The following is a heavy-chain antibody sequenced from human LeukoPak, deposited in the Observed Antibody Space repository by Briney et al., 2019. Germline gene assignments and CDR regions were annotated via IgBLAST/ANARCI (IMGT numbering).Heavy chain of an antibody. J-gene: IGHJ4*02. V-gene: IGHV3-53*01. Sequence: PGGSLRVSCAASWFTVSSNDMTWVRQAPGKGLEWVSVNYKSGNTFYSDSVKGRFTISRDNSKNTVYLQMDSLRAEDTAVYYCARYTSGSYFDSWGQGTLVTVSS. CDR3: ARYTSGSYFDS. CDR1: WFTVSSND. CDR2: NYKSGNT. D-gene: IGHD6-19*01.